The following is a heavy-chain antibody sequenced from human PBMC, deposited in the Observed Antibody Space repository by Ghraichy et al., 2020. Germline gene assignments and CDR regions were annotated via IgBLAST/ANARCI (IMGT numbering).Heavy chain of an antibody. CDR2: ISSSCSYI. CDR3: AKGDVVVVGWFDP. Sequence: GESLNISCAASRFSFSPYGMNWVRRAPGKGLEWVSSISSSCSYIYYAESVKGRFTISRDNSKNTLYLQMNSLRAEDTAVYYCAKGDVVVVGWFDPWGQGTLVTVSS. V-gene: IGHV3-21*04. D-gene: IGHD2-15*01. J-gene: IGHJ5*02. CDR1: RFSFSPYG.